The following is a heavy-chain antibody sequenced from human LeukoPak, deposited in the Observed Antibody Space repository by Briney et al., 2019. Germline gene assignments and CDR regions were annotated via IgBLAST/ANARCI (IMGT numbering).Heavy chain of an antibody. J-gene: IGHJ4*02. D-gene: IGHD6-13*01. CDR2: ISYDGSNK. V-gene: IGHV3-30*04. CDR3: ARVLKRGIAAAGY. Sequence: GGSLGLSCAASGFTFSSYAMHWVRQAPGKGLEWVAVISYDGSNKYYADSVKGRFTISRDNSKNTLYLQMNSLRAEDTAVYYCARVLKRGIAAAGYWGQGTLVTVSS. CDR1: GFTFSSYA.